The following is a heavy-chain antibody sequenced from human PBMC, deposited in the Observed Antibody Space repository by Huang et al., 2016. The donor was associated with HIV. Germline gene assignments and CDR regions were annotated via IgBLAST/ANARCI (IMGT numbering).Heavy chain of an antibody. V-gene: IGHV3-30-3*01. CDR3: ARDRGDGSDVLGGYLQH. J-gene: IGHJ1*01. D-gene: IGHD3-10*01. Sequence: QVPLVEYGGGVVKPGRSLRLSCAASGFSFTSSAMQWVRQAPGKGLECVAFISTDGGNKYYTDSVEGRFTISRDNSKSNLYMQMNSLRPEDTAIYFCARDRGDGSDVLGGYLQHWGQGTLVTVSS. CDR2: ISTDGGNK. CDR1: GFSFTSSA.